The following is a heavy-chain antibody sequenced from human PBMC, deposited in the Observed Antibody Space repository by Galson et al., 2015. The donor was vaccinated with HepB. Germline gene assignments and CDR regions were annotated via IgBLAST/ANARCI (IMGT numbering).Heavy chain of an antibody. D-gene: IGHD6-19*01. V-gene: IGHV2-5*01. CDR1: GFSLSTSGVG. Sequence: PALVKPTQTLTLTCTFSGFSLSTSGVGVGWIRQPPGKALEWPALIYWNDDKRYSSSLKSRLTITKDTSKNQVVLTMTNMDPVDTATYYCAHLYSSGWYDNWFDPWGQGTLVTVSS. J-gene: IGHJ5*02. CDR3: AHLYSSGWYDNWFDP. CDR2: IYWNDDK.